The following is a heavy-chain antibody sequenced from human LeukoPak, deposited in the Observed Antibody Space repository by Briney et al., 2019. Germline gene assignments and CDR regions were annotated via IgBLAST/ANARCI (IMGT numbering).Heavy chain of an antibody. J-gene: IGHJ4*02. CDR3: ARQGAYSSAIGMGY. Sequence: ASVTVSCKASGYTFNNYYMYWVRQAPGQGLEWMGMINPSGGGTSYAQKFQGRVTMTRDTSTRTVYMEVSSLKPEDTAVYYCARQGAYSSAIGMGYWGQGTLVTVSS. CDR2: INPSGGGT. V-gene: IGHV1-46*02. CDR1: GYTFNNYY. D-gene: IGHD6-19*01.